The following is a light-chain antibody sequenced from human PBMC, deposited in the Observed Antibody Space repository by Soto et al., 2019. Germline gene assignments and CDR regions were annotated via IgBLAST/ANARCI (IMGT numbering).Light chain of an antibody. CDR3: QQYNSYSR. CDR2: AAS. V-gene: IGKV1-8*01. J-gene: IGKJ1*01. CDR1: QGISSY. Sequence: AIRMTQSPSSFSASTGDRVTITCRASQGISSYLAWYQQKPGKAPKLLIYAASTLQSGVPSRFSGSGSGTEFTLTISSLKPDDFATYYCQQYNSYSRFGQGTKGDIK.